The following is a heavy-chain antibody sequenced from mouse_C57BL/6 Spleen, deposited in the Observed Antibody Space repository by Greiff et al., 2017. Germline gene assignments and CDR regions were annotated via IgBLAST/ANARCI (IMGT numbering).Heavy chain of an antibody. J-gene: IGHJ4*01. CDR1: GYSFTGYY. D-gene: IGHD2-1*01. Sequence: EVQLQQSGPELVKPGASVKISCKASGYSFTGYYMHWVKQSSEKSLEWIGEINPSTGGTSYNQKFKGKATLTVDKSSSTAHMQLKSLTSEDSAVYYCARDGNYEGGNAMDYWGQGTSVTVSS. V-gene: IGHV1-43*01. CDR3: ARDGNYEGGNAMDY. CDR2: INPSTGGT.